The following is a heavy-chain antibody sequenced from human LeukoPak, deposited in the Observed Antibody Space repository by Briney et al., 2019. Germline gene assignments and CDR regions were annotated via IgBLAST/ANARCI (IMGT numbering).Heavy chain of an antibody. Sequence: SETLSLTCTVSGGSISSSSYYWSWIRQPAGKGLEWIGRIHTSGSTTYNPSLKSRVTMSLDTSKNQFSLKLSSVTAADTAVYYCARELVVAAGFDYWGQGTLVTVSS. D-gene: IGHD6-25*01. CDR3: ARELVVAAGFDY. J-gene: IGHJ4*02. CDR1: GGSISSSSYY. V-gene: IGHV4-61*02. CDR2: IHTSGST.